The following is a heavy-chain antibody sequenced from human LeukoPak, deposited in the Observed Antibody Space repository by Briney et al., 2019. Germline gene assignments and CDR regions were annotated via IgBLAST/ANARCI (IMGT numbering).Heavy chain of an antibody. CDR1: GGSISGHY. CDR2: IYYSGST. V-gene: IGHV4-59*08. Sequence: PSETLSLTCTVSGGSISGHYWNWIRQPPGKGLEWIGYIYYSGSTSYNPSLKSRVTISVDTSKNQFSLKLTSVTAADTAVYYCARGHPRDFDYWGQGTLVTVSS. J-gene: IGHJ4*02. CDR3: ARGHPRDFDY.